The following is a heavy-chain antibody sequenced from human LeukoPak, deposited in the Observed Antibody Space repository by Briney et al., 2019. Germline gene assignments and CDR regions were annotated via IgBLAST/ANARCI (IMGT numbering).Heavy chain of an antibody. D-gene: IGHD6-6*01. CDR2: IIPIFGTA. CDR1: GGTFSSYA. J-gene: IGHJ6*03. CDR3: ARDWGIAARPGYYYYMDV. Sequence: SVKASCKASGGTFSSYAISWVRQAPGQGLEWMGGIIPIFGTANYAQKFQGRVTITTDESTSTAYMELSSLRSEDTAAYYCARDWGIAARPGYYYYMDVWGKGTTVTVSS. V-gene: IGHV1-69*05.